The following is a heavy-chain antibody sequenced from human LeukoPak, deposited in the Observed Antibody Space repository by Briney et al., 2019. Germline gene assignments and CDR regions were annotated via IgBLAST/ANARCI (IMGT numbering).Heavy chain of an antibody. V-gene: IGHV3-48*01. Sequence: PGGSLRLSCAASGFTFSSYSMNWVRQAPGKGLEWVSYISSSSSTIYYADSVKGRFTISRDNAKNSLYLQMSSLRAEDTAVYYCARDCGGDCYQRDYFDYWGQGTLVTVSS. CDR2: ISSSSSTI. D-gene: IGHD2-21*02. CDR1: GFTFSSYS. J-gene: IGHJ4*02. CDR3: ARDCGGDCYQRDYFDY.